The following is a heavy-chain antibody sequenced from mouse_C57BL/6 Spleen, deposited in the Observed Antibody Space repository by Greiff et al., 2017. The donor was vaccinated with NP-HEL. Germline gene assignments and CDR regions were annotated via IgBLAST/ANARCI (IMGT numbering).Heavy chain of an antibody. J-gene: IGHJ4*01. CDR2: IDPSDSYT. Sequence: QVQLQQPGAELVRPGTSVKLSCKASGYTFTSYWMHWVKQRPGQGLEWIGVIDPSDSYTNYNQKFKGKATLTVDTSSSTAYMQLSSLTSEDSAVYYCARYYEYDENYAMDYWGKGTSVTVSS. V-gene: IGHV1-59*01. CDR3: ARYYEYDENYAMDY. CDR1: GYTFTSYW. D-gene: IGHD2-4*01.